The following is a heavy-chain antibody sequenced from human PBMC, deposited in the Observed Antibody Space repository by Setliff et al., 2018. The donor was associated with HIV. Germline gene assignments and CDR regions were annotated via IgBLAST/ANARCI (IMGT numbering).Heavy chain of an antibody. J-gene: IGHJ4*02. D-gene: IGHD2-15*01. CDR3: ARVVGTRAVDY. V-gene: IGHV4-38-2*02. Sequence: SETLSLTCTVSGYSISSGYYWGWIRQPPGKGLEWIGSIYHSGSTYYNPSLKSRVTISGDTSKNQFSLNLTSVTAADTAVYYCARVVGTRAVDYWGQGTLVTVSS. CDR2: IYHSGST. CDR1: GYSISSGYY.